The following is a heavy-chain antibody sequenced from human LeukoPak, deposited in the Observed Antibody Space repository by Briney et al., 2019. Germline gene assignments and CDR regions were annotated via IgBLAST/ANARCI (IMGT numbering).Heavy chain of an antibody. V-gene: IGHV3-30-3*01. D-gene: IGHD4-17*01. CDR3: ARDARRYGDYGFYFDY. CDR1: GFTFSSYA. J-gene: IGHJ4*02. Sequence: GGSLRLSCAASGFTFSSYAMHWVRQAPGKGLEWVAVISYDGSNKYYADSVKGRFTISRDNSKDTLSLQMNSLRAEDTAVYYCARDARRYGDYGFYFDYWGQGTLVTVSS. CDR2: ISYDGSNK.